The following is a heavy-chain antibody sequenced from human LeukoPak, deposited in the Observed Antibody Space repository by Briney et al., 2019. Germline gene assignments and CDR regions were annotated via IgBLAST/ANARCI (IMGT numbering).Heavy chain of an antibody. V-gene: IGHV3-30*18. CDR2: ISYDGSNK. Sequence: GGSLRLTCAASGFTFSSYGMHWVRQAPGKGLEWVAVISYDGSNKYYADSVKGRFTISRDNSKNTLYLQMNSLRAEDTAVYYCAKGLRFATIAVAGPAEYFQHWGQGTLVTVSS. CDR3: AKGLRFATIAVAGPAEYFQH. J-gene: IGHJ1*01. CDR1: GFTFSSYG. D-gene: IGHD6-19*01.